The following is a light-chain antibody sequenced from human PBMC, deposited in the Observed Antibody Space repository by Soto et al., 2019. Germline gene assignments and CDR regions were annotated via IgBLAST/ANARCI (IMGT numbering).Light chain of an antibody. J-gene: IGKJ1*01. CDR1: QNINTW. CDR2: RAF. CDR3: QQYGSSWT. Sequence: TQSPSTVSASVGDRVTITCRASQNINTWLAWYQQKPGQAPRLLIYRAFIRATGIPDRFSGSGSGTDFTLTISRLEPEDFALYYCQQYGSSWTFGQGTKVDIK. V-gene: IGKV3-20*01.